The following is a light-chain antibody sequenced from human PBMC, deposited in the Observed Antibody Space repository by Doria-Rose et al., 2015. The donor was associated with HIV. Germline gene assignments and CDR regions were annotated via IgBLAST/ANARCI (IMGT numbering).Light chain of an antibody. CDR2: DGS. V-gene: IGKV3-20*01. CDR3: HQYGTSRT. CDR1: QSFSSTY. Sequence: EIVMTQSPGTLSLSPGERATLSCRASQSFSSTYLAWYRQKPGQAPSLLIYDGSTRATGIPDRFSASGSGTDFTLTINRLGPEDFALYYCHQYGTSRTFGQGTKVEI. J-gene: IGKJ1*01.